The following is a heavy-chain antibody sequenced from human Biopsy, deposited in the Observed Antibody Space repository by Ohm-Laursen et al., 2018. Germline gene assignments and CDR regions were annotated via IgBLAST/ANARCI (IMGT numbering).Heavy chain of an antibody. V-gene: IGHV1-2*02. CDR1: GYTFAGYY. CDR3: ARVPAYPSIDGYYGLDL. Sequence: ASVKVSCNASGYTFAGYYLHWVRQAPGHGLEWMGWINPNSGNANYAQSFQGRLTVTRDTSITTAYMELTSLTSDGTAIYYCARVPAYPSIDGYYGLDLWGQGTTVIVSS. J-gene: IGHJ6*02. D-gene: IGHD3-9*01. CDR2: INPNSGNA.